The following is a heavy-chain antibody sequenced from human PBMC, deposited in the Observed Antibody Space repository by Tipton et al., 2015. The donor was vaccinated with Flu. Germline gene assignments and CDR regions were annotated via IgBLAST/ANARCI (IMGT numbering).Heavy chain of an antibody. D-gene: IGHD3-3*01. Sequence: TLSLTCTVSGGSISSSSFYWGWIRQPPGKGLEWIGSIYYSGRTYYNPSLKSRVTISVDTSKNQFSLRLSSVTAADTAVYYCARALRFLEYLSQDNWFDPWGQGTLVTVSS. CDR1: GGSISSSSFY. V-gene: IGHV4-39*01. J-gene: IGHJ5*02. CDR2: IYYSGRT. CDR3: ARALRFLEYLSQDNWFDP.